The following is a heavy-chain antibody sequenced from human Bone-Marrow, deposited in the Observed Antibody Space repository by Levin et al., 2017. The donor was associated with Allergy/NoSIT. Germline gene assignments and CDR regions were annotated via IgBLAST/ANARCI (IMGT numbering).Heavy chain of an antibody. D-gene: IGHD5-18*01. CDR1: RYTFTSYY. V-gene: IGHV1-46*01. CDR2: INPSGGST. J-gene: IGHJ4*02. Sequence: ASVKVSCKASRYTFTSYYIHWVRQAPGQGLEWMGIINPSGGSTSYAQKFQGRFTMTRDTSTRTVYMELSSLRSEDTAVFYCATSDTAMVKIDYWGQGTLVTVSS. CDR3: ATSDTAMVKIDY.